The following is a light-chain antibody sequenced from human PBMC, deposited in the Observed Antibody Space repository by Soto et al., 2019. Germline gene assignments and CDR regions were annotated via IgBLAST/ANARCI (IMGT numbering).Light chain of an antibody. J-gene: IGKJ1*01. V-gene: IGKV1-5*03. Sequence: DVVMTQSPSTLSGSLGDRVTITCRASQTVSSWLAWYQQKPGKAPKLLIYKASTLKSGVPSRFSGSGSGTDITLTISSLQPDDVANYCRQYGNRYSEAFGQGTKLEIK. CDR2: KAS. CDR3: QYGNRYSEA. CDR1: QTVSSW.